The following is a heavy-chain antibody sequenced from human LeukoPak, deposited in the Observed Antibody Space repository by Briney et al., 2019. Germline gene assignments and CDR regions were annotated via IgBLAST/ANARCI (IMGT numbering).Heavy chain of an antibody. Sequence: SETLSLTCTVSGGSISSSTYYWGWVRQPPGKGLEWIGNIYSSGSTYYNTSPKSRVTISVDTSKNQFSLKLNSVTAADTAVYYCARDPFSGYGRFDYWGQGTLVTVSS. CDR1: GGSISSSTYY. V-gene: IGHV4-39*07. CDR3: ARDPFSGYGRFDY. D-gene: IGHD5-12*01. J-gene: IGHJ4*02. CDR2: IYSSGST.